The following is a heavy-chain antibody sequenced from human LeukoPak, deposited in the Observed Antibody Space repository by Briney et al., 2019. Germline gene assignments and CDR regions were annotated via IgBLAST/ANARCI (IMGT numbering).Heavy chain of an antibody. CDR3: ARGRPNYYYYYYMDV. Sequence: GGSLRLSCAASGFTFSSYGMHWVRQAPGKGLEWVSFIRYDGSNEYYADSVRGRFTISRGNAKNSLYLQMNSLRAEDTAVYYCARGRPNYYYYYYMDVWGKGTTVTISS. J-gene: IGHJ6*03. CDR1: GFTFSSYG. D-gene: IGHD6-6*01. CDR2: IRYDGSNE. V-gene: IGHV3-30*02.